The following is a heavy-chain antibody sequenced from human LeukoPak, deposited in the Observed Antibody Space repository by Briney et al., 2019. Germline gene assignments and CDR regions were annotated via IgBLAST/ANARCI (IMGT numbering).Heavy chain of an antibody. CDR1: GYSINSGYY. J-gene: IGHJ4*02. Sequence: SSETLSLTCTVSGYSINSGYYWGWIRQPPGKGLEWIGSIYHSGSTYYNPSLKSRVTISVDTSKNQFSLELSSVTAADTAVYYCARGYSYGPRRDYDYWGQGTLVTVSS. CDR2: IYHSGST. CDR3: ARGYSYGPRRDYDY. D-gene: IGHD5-18*01. V-gene: IGHV4-38-2*02.